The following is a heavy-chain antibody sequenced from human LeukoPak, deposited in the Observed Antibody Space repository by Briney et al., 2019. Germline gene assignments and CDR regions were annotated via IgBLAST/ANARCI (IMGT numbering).Heavy chain of an antibody. CDR2: IYTRGST. V-gene: IGHV4-4*07. CDR1: GGSISSYY. D-gene: IGHD3-10*01. Sequence: SETLSLTCTVSGGSISSYYWSWIRQLAGKGLEWIGRIYTRGSTNYSPSLKSRVTVSVDTSKNQFSLKLSSVTAAETAVYYCARGGVRGVIGAWFDPWGQGTLVTVSS. J-gene: IGHJ5*02. CDR3: ARGGVRGVIGAWFDP.